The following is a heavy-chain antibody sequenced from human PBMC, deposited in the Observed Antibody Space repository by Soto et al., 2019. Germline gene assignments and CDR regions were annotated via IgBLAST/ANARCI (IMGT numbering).Heavy chain of an antibody. CDR3: VKDNRGSY. V-gene: IGHV3-7*01. Sequence: EVQMVESGGGLVQPGGSLRLSCAAYGFTFINCWMMWVRQAPGKGLEWVANITQDGSERYYVDSVKGRFTISRDNAKNSLYLQMNSLRAEDTAVYYCVKDNRGSYWGQGTLVTVSS. CDR2: ITQDGSER. D-gene: IGHD3-10*01. J-gene: IGHJ4*02. CDR1: GFTFINCW.